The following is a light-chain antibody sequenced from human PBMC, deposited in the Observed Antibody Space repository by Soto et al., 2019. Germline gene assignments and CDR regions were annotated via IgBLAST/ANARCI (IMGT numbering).Light chain of an antibody. CDR2: GAS. V-gene: IGKV3-11*01. CDR1: QSVSSN. J-gene: IGKJ5*01. CDR3: QQRSNWPPEIT. Sequence: IVMTQSPATLSMSPGERATLSCRASQSVSSNLAWYQQKPGQAPRLLIYGASTRATGIPARFSGSGSGTDFTLTISSLEPEDFAVYYCQQRSNWPPEITFGQGTRLEIK.